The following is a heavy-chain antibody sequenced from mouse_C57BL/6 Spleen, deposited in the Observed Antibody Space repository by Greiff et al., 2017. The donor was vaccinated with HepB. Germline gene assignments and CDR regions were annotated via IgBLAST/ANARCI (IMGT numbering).Heavy chain of an antibody. V-gene: IGHV1-55*01. D-gene: IGHD3-2*02. CDR1: GYTFTSYW. CDR2: IYPGSGST. Sequence: QVQLKASGAELVKPGASVKMSCKASGYTFTSYWITWVKQRPGQGLEWIGDIYPGSGSTNYNEKFTSKATLTVDTSSSTTYMQLSSLTSEDSAVYYCARYSGYHQAWFAYWGQGTLVTVSA. J-gene: IGHJ3*01. CDR3: ARYSGYHQAWFAY.